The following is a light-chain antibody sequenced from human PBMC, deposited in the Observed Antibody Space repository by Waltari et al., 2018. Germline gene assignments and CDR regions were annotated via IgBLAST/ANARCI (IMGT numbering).Light chain of an antibody. CDR1: SSDVGSYYY. CDR2: EVD. CDR3: SSYAGSNNLGV. J-gene: IGLJ3*02. V-gene: IGLV2-8*01. Sequence: QSALTQPPSASGSPGQSASLSCTGSSSDVGSYYYVPWYQHHPGKAPKLMIFEVDKRPSGVPDRFSGSKSGNTASLTVSGLQAEDEADYYCSSYAGSNNLGVFGGGTKLTVL.